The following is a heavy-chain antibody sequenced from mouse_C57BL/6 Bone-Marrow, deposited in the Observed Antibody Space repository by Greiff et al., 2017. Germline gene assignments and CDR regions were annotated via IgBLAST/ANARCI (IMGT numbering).Heavy chain of an antibody. J-gene: IGHJ2*01. D-gene: IGHD2-3*01. Sequence: VQLQQSGAELVRPGTSVKVSCKASGYAFTNYLIEWVKQRPGQGLEWIGVINPGCGGTNYNEKFKGKATLTADKSSSTAYMQLSSLTSEDSAVYFCARDGYYSYYFDYWGQGTTLTVSS. V-gene: IGHV1-54*01. CDR1: GYAFTNYL. CDR2: INPGCGGT. CDR3: ARDGYYSYYFDY.